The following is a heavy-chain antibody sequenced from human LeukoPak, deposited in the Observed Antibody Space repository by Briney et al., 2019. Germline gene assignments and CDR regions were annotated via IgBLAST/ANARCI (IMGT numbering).Heavy chain of an antibody. CDR1: GFTFSSYA. D-gene: IGHD3-10*01. V-gene: IGHV3-30*04. Sequence: PGGSLRLSCAASGFTFSSYAMHWVRQAPGKGLEWVAVISYDGSNKYYADSVKGRFTISRDNSKNTLYLQMNSLRAVDTAVYYCAREHMVRGEGWFDPWGQGTLVTVSS. J-gene: IGHJ5*02. CDR3: AREHMVRGEGWFDP. CDR2: ISYDGSNK.